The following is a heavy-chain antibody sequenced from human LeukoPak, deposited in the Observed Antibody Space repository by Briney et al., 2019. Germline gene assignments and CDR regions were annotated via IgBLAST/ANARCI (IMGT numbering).Heavy chain of an antibody. CDR1: GGSIGTYH. CDR2: IFDSGSP. V-gene: IGHV4-59*08. J-gene: IGHJ4*02. D-gene: IGHD6-19*01. Sequence: ASETLSPTCTVSGGSIGTYHWSWVRQPPGKGLEWIGYIFDSGSPSYRPALKSRVTISLDTSKNHVSLRLQSATAADTAIYYCARHDDNGWYFFDIWGQGTLVTVSS. CDR3: ARHDDNGWYFFDI.